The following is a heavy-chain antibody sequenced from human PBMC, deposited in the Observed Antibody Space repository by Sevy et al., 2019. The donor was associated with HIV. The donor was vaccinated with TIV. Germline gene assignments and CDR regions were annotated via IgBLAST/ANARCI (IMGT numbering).Heavy chain of an antibody. CDR1: GGTFSSYP. CDR2: IIPIFGTA. J-gene: IGHJ6*02. CDR3: ARGGTTGTTDYYYGMDV. D-gene: IGHD1-1*01. V-gene: IGHV1-69*13. Sequence: ASVKVSCKASGGTFSSYPISWVRQAPGQGLEWMGGIIPIFGTANYAQKFQGRVTITADESTSTAYMELSSLRSEDTAVYYCARGGTTGTTDYYYGMDVWGQGTTVTVSS.